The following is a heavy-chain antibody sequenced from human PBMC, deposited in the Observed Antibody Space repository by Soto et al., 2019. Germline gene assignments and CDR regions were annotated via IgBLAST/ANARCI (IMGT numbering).Heavy chain of an antibody. CDR1: GGTFSSYA. CDR2: IIPIFGTA. V-gene: IGHV1-69*13. CDR3: AYYYDSSGYYYHYGMDV. J-gene: IGHJ6*02. D-gene: IGHD3-22*01. Sequence: SVKVSCKASGGTFSSYAISWVRQAPGQGLEWMGGIIPIFGTANYAQKFQGRVTITADESTSTAYMELSSLRSEDTAVYYCAYYYDSSGYYYHYGMDVWGQGTTVTVSS.